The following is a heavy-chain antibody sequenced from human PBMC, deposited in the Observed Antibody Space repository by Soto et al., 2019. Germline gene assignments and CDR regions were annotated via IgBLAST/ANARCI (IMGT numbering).Heavy chain of an antibody. D-gene: IGHD6-6*01. J-gene: IGHJ4*02. CDR3: ARDVQSGSSSGFFDY. CDR1: GGSISSYY. V-gene: IGHV4-59*01. CDR2: IYYSGST. Sequence: SETLSLTCTVSGGSISSYYWSWIRQPPGKGLEWIGYIYYSGSTNYNPSLKSRVTISVDTSKNQFSLKLSSVTAAATAVYYCARDVQSGSSSGFFDYWGQGTLVTVSS.